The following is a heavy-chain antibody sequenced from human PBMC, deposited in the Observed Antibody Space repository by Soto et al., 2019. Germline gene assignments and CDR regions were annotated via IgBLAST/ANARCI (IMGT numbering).Heavy chain of an antibody. CDR3: ATYRKFFQI. CDR1: CGSISVGYYS. V-gene: IGHV4-30-2*01. CDR2: IYNSGST. J-gene: IGHJ3*02. Sequence: CLTCAVFCGSISVGYYSWSWIRQPPGKGLEWIGFIYNSGSTYYNSSLKSRVTISVDRSKNRFFLNLTSVTAADTAVYYCATYRKFFQIWGQGQRSPSPQ.